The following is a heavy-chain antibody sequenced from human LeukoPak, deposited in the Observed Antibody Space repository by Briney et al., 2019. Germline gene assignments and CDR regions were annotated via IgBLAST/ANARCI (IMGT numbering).Heavy chain of an antibody. D-gene: IGHD3-10*01. Sequence: GGSLRLSCAASGFTFSSYSMNWVRQAPGKGLEWVSGINWNGGSTGYADSVKGRFTISRDNAKNTLYLQMNSLRVEDTAVYYCARVGGHWGQGTLVTVSS. CDR1: GFTFSSYS. CDR3: ARVGGH. J-gene: IGHJ4*02. V-gene: IGHV3-20*04. CDR2: INWNGGST.